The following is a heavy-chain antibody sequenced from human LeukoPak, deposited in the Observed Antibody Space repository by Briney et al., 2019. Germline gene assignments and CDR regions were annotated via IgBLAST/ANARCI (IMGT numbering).Heavy chain of an antibody. CDR2: INPNSGAT. CDR1: GYTFTGYY. Sequence: ASVKVSCKASGYTFTGYYLHWVRQPPAQELEWMGGINPNSGATNNAQKFQGRLTMTRATSISTAYMELSRLRSDDTAVYYCAIEAHGSGSYILFDYWGKGTLVTVSS. D-gene: IGHD3-10*01. V-gene: IGHV1-2*02. CDR3: AIEAHGSGSYILFDY. J-gene: IGHJ4*02.